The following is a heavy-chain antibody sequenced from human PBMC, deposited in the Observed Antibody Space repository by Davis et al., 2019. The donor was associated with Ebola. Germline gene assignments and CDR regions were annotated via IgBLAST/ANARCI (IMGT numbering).Heavy chain of an antibody. CDR3: ARIVATTNYYYYGMDV. Sequence: ASVKVSCKASGYTFTGYYMHWVRQAPGQGLEWMGWINPNSGGTNYAQKFQGRVTMTRDTSISTAYMELSRLRSDDTAAYYCARIVATTNYYYYGMDVWDQGTTVTVSS. CDR1: GYTFTGYY. V-gene: IGHV1-2*02. D-gene: IGHD5-12*01. J-gene: IGHJ6*02. CDR2: INPNSGGT.